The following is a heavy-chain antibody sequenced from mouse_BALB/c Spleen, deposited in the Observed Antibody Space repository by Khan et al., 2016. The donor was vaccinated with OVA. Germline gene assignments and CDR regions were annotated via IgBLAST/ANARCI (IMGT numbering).Heavy chain of an antibody. D-gene: IGHD1-2*01. CDR2: INPGSGGT. Sequence: QVQLQQSGAELVRPGTSVKVSCKASGYAFTNYLIEWVKQRPGQGLEWIGVINPGSGGTNYNEKIQGKATLTADKYSSTAYMQLSSLTSDDSAVYFGESGGYGGGYAMDCWGQGTSVTVSS. J-gene: IGHJ4*01. V-gene: IGHV1-54*01. CDR1: GYAFTNYL. CDR3: ESGGYGGGYAMDC.